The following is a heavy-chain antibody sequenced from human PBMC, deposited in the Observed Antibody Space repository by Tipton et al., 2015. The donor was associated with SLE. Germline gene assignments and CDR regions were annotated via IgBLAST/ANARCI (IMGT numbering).Heavy chain of an antibody. CDR2: IYTSGST. Sequence: TLSLTCTVSGGSISSGSYYWSWIRQPAGKGLEWIGHIYTSGSTNYNPSLKSRVTISVDTSKNQFSLKLSSVTAADTAVYYCARGKYSGSLFDYWGQGTLVTVSS. CDR1: GGSISSGSYY. CDR3: ARGKYSGSLFDY. D-gene: IGHD1-26*01. V-gene: IGHV4-61*09. J-gene: IGHJ4*02.